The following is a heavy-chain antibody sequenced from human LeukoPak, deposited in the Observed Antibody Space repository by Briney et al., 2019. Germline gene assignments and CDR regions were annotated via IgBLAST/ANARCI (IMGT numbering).Heavy chain of an antibody. D-gene: IGHD3-3*01. J-gene: IGHJ4*02. CDR1: GFTFSSYG. CDR2: ISYDGSNK. V-gene: IGHV3-30*18. CDR3: AKEPYDFWSGSKNYYFDC. Sequence: PGGSLRLSCAASGFTFSSYGMHWVRQAPGKGLEWVAVISYDGSNKYYADSVKGRFTISRDNSKNTLYLQMNSLRAEDTAVYYCAKEPYDFWSGSKNYYFDCWGQGTLVTVSS.